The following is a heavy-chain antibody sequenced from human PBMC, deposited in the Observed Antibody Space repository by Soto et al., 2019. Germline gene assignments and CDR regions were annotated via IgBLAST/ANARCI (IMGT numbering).Heavy chain of an antibody. Sequence: SETLSLTCTVSGGSISSYYWSWIRQPPGKGLEWIGYIYYSGSTNYNPSLKSRVTISVDTSKNQFSLKLSSVTAADTAVYYCARDRGYCSSTSCQDAFDIWGQGTMVTVSS. CDR1: GGSISSYY. CDR2: IYYSGST. D-gene: IGHD2-2*03. CDR3: ARDRGYCSSTSCQDAFDI. J-gene: IGHJ3*02. V-gene: IGHV4-59*01.